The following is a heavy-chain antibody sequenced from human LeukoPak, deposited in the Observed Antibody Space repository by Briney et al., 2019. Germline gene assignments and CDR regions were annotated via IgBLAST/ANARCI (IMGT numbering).Heavy chain of an antibody. CDR3: ARGRFYDSDY. J-gene: IGHJ4*02. D-gene: IGHD3-22*01. V-gene: IGHV1-46*01. CDR1: GYTFTSYG. CDR2: INPSGGST. Sequence: ASVKVSCKASGYTFTSYGISWVRQAPGQGLEWMGIINPSGGSTNYAQKFQGRVTMTRDMSTRTVYMELSSLRSEDAAVYYCARGRFYDSDYWGQGTLVTVSS.